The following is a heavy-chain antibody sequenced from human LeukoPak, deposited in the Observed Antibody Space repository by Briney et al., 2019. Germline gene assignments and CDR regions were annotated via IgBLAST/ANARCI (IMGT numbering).Heavy chain of an antibody. CDR1: GFTFSNYW. CDR2: INSDGINT. V-gene: IGHV3-74*01. CDR3: ARDEAAYYYDSSGSYIDY. Sequence: GALRLSCAASGFTFSNYWMHWVRQAPGKGLVWVSRINSDGINTSYADSVKGRFTISRDNAKNTLNLQMNSLRAEDTAVYYCARDEAAYYYDSSGSYIDYWGQGTLVTVSS. J-gene: IGHJ4*02. D-gene: IGHD3-22*01.